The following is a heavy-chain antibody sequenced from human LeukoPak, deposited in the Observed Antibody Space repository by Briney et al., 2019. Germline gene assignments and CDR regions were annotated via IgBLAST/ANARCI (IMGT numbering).Heavy chain of an antibody. J-gene: IGHJ4*02. CDR1: GGSISSHN. V-gene: IGHV4-59*11. CDR2: IYNSGSP. D-gene: IGHD3-22*01. Sequence: PSETLSLTCTVSGGSISSHNWNWIRQPPGKGLEWIGDIYNSGSPNYNLSLKSRVTISVVTSKNQFSLKLSSVTAADTAVYYCARVDSSGYYTFFDYWGQGTLVTVSS. CDR3: ARVDSSGYYTFFDY.